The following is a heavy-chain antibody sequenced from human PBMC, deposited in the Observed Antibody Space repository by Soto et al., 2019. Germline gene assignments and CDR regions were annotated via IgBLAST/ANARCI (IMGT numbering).Heavy chain of an antibody. Sequence: GGSLRLSCAASGFTFSSYSMNWVRQAPGKGLEWVSYISSSSSTIYYADSVKGRFTISRDNAKNSLYLQMNSLRAEDTAVYYCSRDSHKIGPAATNWFCPWGQGTLVTVSS. V-gene: IGHV3-48*01. CDR2: ISSSSSTI. CDR1: GFTFSSYS. J-gene: IGHJ5*02. D-gene: IGHD2-2*01. CDR3: SRDSHKIGPAATNWFCP.